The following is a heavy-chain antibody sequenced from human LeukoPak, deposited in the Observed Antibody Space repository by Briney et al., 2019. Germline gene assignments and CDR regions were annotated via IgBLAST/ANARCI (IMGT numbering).Heavy chain of an antibody. CDR3: ARSMITFGGVIPTPDY. CDR2: IYTSGST. Sequence: SETLSLTCNVSGDSFSIYYGSWIRQPAGKGLEWIGRIYTSGSTNYNPSLKSRVTMSVDTSKNQFPLKLSSVTAADTAVYYCARSMITFGGVIPTPDYWGQGTLVTVSS. CDR1: GDSFSIYY. J-gene: IGHJ4*02. V-gene: IGHV4-4*07. D-gene: IGHD3-16*02.